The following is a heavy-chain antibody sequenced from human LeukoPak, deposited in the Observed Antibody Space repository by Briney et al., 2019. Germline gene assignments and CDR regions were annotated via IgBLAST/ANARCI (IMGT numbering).Heavy chain of an antibody. Sequence: ASVKVSCKASGYTFTGYYMHWVRQAPGRGLEWMGWINPNSGGTNYAQKFQGRVTMTRDTSISTAYMELSRLRSDDTAVYYCARETMAAAGTGFDYWGQGTLVTVSS. CDR3: ARETMAAAGTGFDY. CDR1: GYTFTGYY. V-gene: IGHV1-2*02. CDR2: INPNSGGT. J-gene: IGHJ4*02. D-gene: IGHD6-13*01.